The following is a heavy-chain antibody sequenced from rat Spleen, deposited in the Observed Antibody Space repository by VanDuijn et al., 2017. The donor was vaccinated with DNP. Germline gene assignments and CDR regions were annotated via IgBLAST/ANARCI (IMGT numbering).Heavy chain of an antibody. CDR1: GFPFSDYY. CDR2: ISHDGSST. D-gene: IGHD3-7*01. V-gene: IGHV5-29*01. J-gene: IGHJ3*01. Sequence: EVQLVESDGGLVQPGRSLKLPCAASGFPFSDYYMAWVRQAPTKGLEWVATISHDGSSTYYRDSVKGRFTISRDNAKSTLYLQMDSLRSEDTATYYCATSESAGFVYWGQGTLVTVSS. CDR3: ATSESAGFVY.